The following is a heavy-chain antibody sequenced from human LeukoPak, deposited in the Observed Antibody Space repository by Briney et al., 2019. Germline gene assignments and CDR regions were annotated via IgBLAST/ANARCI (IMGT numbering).Heavy chain of an antibody. CDR3: ARGGGGRYFDF. CDR2: ISGSGGST. Sequence: GGSLRLSCAASGFTFSSYAMSWVRQAPGKGLEWVSAISGSGGSTYYADSVKGRFSISRDNSKNTLYLQMNSLRAEDTAIYYCARGGGGRYFDFWGQGTLVTVSS. D-gene: IGHD3-10*01. V-gene: IGHV3-23*01. CDR1: GFTFSSYA. J-gene: IGHJ4*02.